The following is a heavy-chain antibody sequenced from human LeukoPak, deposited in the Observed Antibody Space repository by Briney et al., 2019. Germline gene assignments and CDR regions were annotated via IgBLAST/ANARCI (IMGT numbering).Heavy chain of an antibody. CDR2: IKQDGSEK. V-gene: IGHV3-7*01. D-gene: IGHD4-17*01. J-gene: IGHJ4*02. CDR1: GFTFSSYW. Sequence: PGGSLRLSCAASGFTFSSYWMSWVRQAPGKGLEWVANIKQDGSEKYYVDSVKGRFTISRDNAKNSPYLQMNSLRAEDTAVYYCARDLYDYGDYVYVYWGQGTLVTVSS. CDR3: ARDLYDYGDYVYVY.